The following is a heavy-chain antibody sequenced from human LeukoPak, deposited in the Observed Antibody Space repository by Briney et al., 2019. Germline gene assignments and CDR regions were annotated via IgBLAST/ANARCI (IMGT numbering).Heavy chain of an antibody. Sequence: PSETLSLTCTVSGGSISSNGYYWAWFRQPPGKGLEWIGSIYYSGGTYYNPSLKSRVTISIDTSKNQFSFKLRSVTAADTAVYYCARAGLLRYFDWLLSDSNWFDPWGQGTLVTVSS. CDR2: IYYSGGT. CDR1: GGSISSNGYY. CDR3: ARAGLLRYFDWLLSDSNWFDP. D-gene: IGHD3-9*01. V-gene: IGHV4-39*07. J-gene: IGHJ5*02.